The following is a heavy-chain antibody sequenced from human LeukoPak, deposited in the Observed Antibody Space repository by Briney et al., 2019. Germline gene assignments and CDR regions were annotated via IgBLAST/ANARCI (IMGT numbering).Heavy chain of an antibody. D-gene: IGHD4-17*01. CDR3: ARRGYGDYRDFDY. Sequence: SETLSLTCAVYGGSFSGYYWSWIRQPPGKGLEWIGEINHSGSTNYNPSLKSRVTISVDTSKNQFSLKLSSVTAADTAVYYCARRGYGDYRDFDYWGQGTLVTVSS. V-gene: IGHV4-34*01. J-gene: IGHJ4*02. CDR1: GGSFSGYY. CDR2: INHSGST.